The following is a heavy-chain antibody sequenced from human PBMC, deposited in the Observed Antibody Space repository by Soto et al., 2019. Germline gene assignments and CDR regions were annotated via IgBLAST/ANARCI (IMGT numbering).Heavy chain of an antibody. D-gene: IGHD3-10*01. J-gene: IGHJ6*02. CDR3: ATGRRGYYDLDV. V-gene: IGHV4-34*01. Sequence: SETLSLTCAVYGGSFSGYYWTWIRQPPGKGLEWIGDINHSGSTNYNPSLKSRVTISVATSKNQFSLNLSSVTAADTAVYYCATGRRGYYDLDVWGQGTTVTVSS. CDR1: GGSFSGYY. CDR2: INHSGST.